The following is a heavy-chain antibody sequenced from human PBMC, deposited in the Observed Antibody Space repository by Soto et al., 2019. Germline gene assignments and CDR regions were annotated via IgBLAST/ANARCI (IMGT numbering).Heavy chain of an antibody. CDR3: TRDVHARVVRGAQHNPNYYYYYMDV. D-gene: IGHD3-10*01. CDR2: IRSKAYGGTT. Sequence: PGGSLRLSCTASGFTFGDYAMSWFRQAPGKGLEWVGFIRSKAYGGTTEYAASVKGRFTISRDDSKSIAYLQMNSLKTEDTAVYYCTRDVHARVVRGAQHNPNYYYYYMDVWGKGTTVTVSS. CDR1: GFTFGDYA. V-gene: IGHV3-49*03. J-gene: IGHJ6*03.